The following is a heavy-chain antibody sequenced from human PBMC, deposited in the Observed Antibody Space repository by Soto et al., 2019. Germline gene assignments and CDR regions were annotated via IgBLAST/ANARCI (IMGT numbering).Heavy chain of an antibody. CDR2: IYSGGST. CDR1: GFTVSSNY. J-gene: IGHJ6*02. CDR3: ARDSITMVRGVRKKNYYYGMDV. D-gene: IGHD3-10*01. Sequence: GGSLRLSCAAFGFTVSSNYMSWVRQAPGKGLEWVSVIYSGGSTYYADSVKGRFTISRDNSKNTLYLQMNSLRAEDTAVYYCARDSITMVRGVRKKNYYYGMDVWGQGTTVTVSS. V-gene: IGHV3-53*01.